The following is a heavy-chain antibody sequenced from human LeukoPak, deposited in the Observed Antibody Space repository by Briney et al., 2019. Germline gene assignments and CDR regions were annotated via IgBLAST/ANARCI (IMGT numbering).Heavy chain of an antibody. D-gene: IGHD3-3*01. J-gene: IGHJ4*02. CDR2: IWYGGSNK. CDR1: GFTFSSYG. V-gene: IGHV3-33*06. CDR3: AKETRITTPLPDY. Sequence: GGSLRLSCAASGFTFSSYGMHWVRQAPGKGLEWVAVIWYGGSNKYYADSVKGRFTISRDNSKNTLYLQMNSLRAEDTAVYYCAKETRITTPLPDYWGQGTLVTVSS.